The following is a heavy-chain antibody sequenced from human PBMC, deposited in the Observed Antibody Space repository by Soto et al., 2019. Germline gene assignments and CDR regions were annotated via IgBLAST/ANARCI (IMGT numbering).Heavy chain of an antibody. J-gene: IGHJ4*02. CDR3: ARGRGITGTTYYFDY. CDR2: IIPIFGTA. Sequence: GASVKVSSKASGGTFSSYAISWVRQAPGQALAWMGGIIPIFGTANYAQKFQGRVTITADKSTSTAYMELSSLRSEDTAVYYCARGRGITGTTYYFDYWGQGTLVTVSS. CDR1: GGTFSSYA. V-gene: IGHV1-69*06. D-gene: IGHD1-20*01.